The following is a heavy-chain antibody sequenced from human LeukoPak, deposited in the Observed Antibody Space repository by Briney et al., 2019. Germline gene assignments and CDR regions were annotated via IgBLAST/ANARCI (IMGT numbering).Heavy chain of an antibody. Sequence: GGSLRLACAASGFTFSSYAIHWVRQAPGKGLEWVAVISYDGSNKYYADSVKGRFTISGDNSKNTRYLQMNSLRAEDTAIYYCARRAGESSHPYDYWGQGTLVTVSS. CDR1: GFTFSSYA. V-gene: IGHV3-30*14. J-gene: IGHJ4*02. CDR3: ARRAGESSHPYDY. CDR2: ISYDGSNK.